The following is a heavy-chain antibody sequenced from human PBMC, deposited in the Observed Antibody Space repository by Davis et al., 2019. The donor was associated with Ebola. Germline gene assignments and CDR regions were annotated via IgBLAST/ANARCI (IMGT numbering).Heavy chain of an antibody. CDR3: TRDGTRDSLVY. Sequence: GESLKISCAASGFTFSSYWMSWVRQAPGKGLEWVANINQDESQKSYVASLKGRFTISRDNAKNLLHLQMNSLTAEDTAVYYCTRDGTRDSLVYWGQGTLVTVSS. CDR2: INQDESQK. V-gene: IGHV3-7*03. CDR1: GFTFSSYW. J-gene: IGHJ4*02. D-gene: IGHD1-1*01.